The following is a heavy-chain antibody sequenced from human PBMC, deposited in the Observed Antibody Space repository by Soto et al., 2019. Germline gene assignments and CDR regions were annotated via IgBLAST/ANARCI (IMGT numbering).Heavy chain of an antibody. D-gene: IGHD3-9*01. CDR1: GFTVSSNY. CDR2: IYSGGST. V-gene: IGHV3-53*01. CDR3: ARGDYDILTGYYPFDY. Sequence: WSLRLSCAASGFTVSSNYMSWVRQAPGKGLEWVSVIYSGGSTYYADSVKGRFTISRDNSKNTLYLQMNSLRAEDTAVYYCARGDYDILTGYYPFDYWGQGTLVTVSS. J-gene: IGHJ4*02.